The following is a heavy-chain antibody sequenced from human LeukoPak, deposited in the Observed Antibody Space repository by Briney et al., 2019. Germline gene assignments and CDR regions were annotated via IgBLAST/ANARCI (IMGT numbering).Heavy chain of an antibody. CDR3: ARGSGKAAAGLDY. Sequence: ASLKVSSKASAYTFNVSLPHWVRQAPGQGLEWMGRINSNSGATDSAPQFQGRVTMTRDKSITTAYMELSRLTFDDTAVYYCARGSGKAAAGLDYWGQGIPVTVSS. D-gene: IGHD6-25*01. CDR2: INSNSGAT. CDR1: AYTFNVSL. V-gene: IGHV1-2*06. J-gene: IGHJ4*02.